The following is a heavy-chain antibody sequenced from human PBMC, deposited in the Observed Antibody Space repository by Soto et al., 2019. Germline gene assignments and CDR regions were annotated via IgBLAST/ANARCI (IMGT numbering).Heavy chain of an antibody. V-gene: IGHV3-53*01. CDR3: ARVGAYCGGDCKNWFDP. J-gene: IGHJ5*02. Sequence: GGSLRLSCAASGFTVSSNYMSWVRQAPGKGLEWVSVIYSGGSTYYADSVKGRLTISRDNSKNTLYLQMDSLRAEDTAVYYCARVGAYCGGDCKNWFDPWGQGTLVTVSS. D-gene: IGHD2-21*02. CDR2: IYSGGST. CDR1: GFTVSSNY.